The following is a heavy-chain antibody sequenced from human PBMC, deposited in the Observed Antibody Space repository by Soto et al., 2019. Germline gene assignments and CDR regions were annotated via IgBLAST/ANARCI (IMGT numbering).Heavy chain of an antibody. CDR1: DGSIRSSSCY. CDR3: ARHVRPPPAFVVVVAAASVNDAFDI. Sequence: SETLSLTCTVSDGSIRSSSCYWGWIRQPPGKGLEWIGSIYYSGSTYYNPSLKSRVTISVDTSKNQFSLKLSSVTAADTAVYYCARHVRPPPAFVVVVAAASVNDAFDIWGQGTMVTVSS. V-gene: IGHV4-39*01. D-gene: IGHD2-15*01. J-gene: IGHJ3*02. CDR2: IYYSGST.